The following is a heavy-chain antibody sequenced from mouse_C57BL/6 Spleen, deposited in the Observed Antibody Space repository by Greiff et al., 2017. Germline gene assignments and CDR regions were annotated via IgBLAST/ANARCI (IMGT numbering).Heavy chain of an antibody. Sequence: VQLQQSGAELVKPGASVKLSCKASGYTFTEYTIHWVKQRSGQGLEWIGWFYPGSGSIKYNEKFKDKATLTADKSSSTVYMKLSRLTSEDSAVYVCARHEDPYGYDEAWFAYWGQGTLVTVSA. V-gene: IGHV1-62-2*01. CDR3: ARHEDPYGYDEAWFAY. D-gene: IGHD2-2*01. CDR1: GYTFTEYT. J-gene: IGHJ3*01. CDR2: FYPGSGSI.